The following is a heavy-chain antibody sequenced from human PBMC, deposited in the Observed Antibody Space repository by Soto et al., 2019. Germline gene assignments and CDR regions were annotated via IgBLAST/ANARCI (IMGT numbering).Heavy chain of an antibody. CDR3: ARELRDIVVVVAAGAFDI. V-gene: IGHV4-59*01. CDR2: IYYSGST. CDR1: GGSISSTY. J-gene: IGHJ3*02. D-gene: IGHD2-15*01. Sequence: PSETLSLTCTVSGGSISSTYWTWFGKPPGKALEWIGYIYYSGSTNYIPSLKSRVTISVDTSKNQFSLELSSVTAADMAVYYCARELRDIVVVVAAGAFDIWGQGTMVTVSS.